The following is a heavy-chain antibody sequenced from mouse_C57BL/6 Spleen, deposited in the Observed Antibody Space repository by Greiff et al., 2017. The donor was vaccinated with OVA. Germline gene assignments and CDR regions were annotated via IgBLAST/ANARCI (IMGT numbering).Heavy chain of an antibody. Sequence: VHLVESGPGLVQPSQSLSITCTVSGFSLTSYGVHWVRQSPGKGLEWLGVIWRGGSTDYNAAFMSRLSITKDNSKSQVFFKMNSLQADDTAIYYCAKASYDFYYAMDYWGQGTSVTVSS. CDR2: IWRGGST. J-gene: IGHJ4*01. V-gene: IGHV2-5*01. D-gene: IGHD2-4*01. CDR1: GFSLTSYG. CDR3: AKASYDFYYAMDY.